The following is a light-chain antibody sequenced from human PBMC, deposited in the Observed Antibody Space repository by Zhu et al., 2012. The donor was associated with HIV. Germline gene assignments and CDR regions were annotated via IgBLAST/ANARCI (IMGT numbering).Light chain of an antibody. V-gene: IGKV3-20*01. CDR1: QSVASSY. Sequence: IVLTQSPGTLSLSPGERATLLCRASQSVASSYLAWYQQKPGQAPRLLIFGASFRATGIPDRFSGSGSATDFTLTISRLEPEDFAVYYCRHYGTSPPLTFGGGAKVEIK. J-gene: IGKJ4*01. CDR2: GAS. CDR3: RHYGTSPPLT.